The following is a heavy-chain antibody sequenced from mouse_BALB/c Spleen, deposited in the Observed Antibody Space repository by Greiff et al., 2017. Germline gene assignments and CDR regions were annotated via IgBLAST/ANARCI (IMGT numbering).Heavy chain of an antibody. J-gene: IGHJ2*01. CDR1: GYTFTSYW. CDR2: INPSTGYT. D-gene: IGHD1-1*01. Sequence: QVQLQQSGAELAKPGASVKMSCKASGYTFTSYWMHWVKQRPGQGLEWIGYINPSTGYTEYNQKFKDKATLTADKSSSTAYMQLSSLTSEDSAVYYCARGSTLDYWGQGTTLTVSS. CDR3: ARGSTLDY. V-gene: IGHV1-7*01.